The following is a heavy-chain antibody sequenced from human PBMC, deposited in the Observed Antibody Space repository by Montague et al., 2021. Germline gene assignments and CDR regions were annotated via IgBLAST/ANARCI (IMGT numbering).Heavy chain of an antibody. J-gene: IGHJ6*03. Sequence: SETLSLTCAVYGGSFIGYYWSWIRLPPGRGLEWMGVINHRGTTSYNPSLKSRVTLTKDTSRNQFSLKLNSAAAADTAVYYYARHQTGERCMDVWGKGTTVTVSS. CDR2: INHRGTT. CDR1: GGSFIGYY. V-gene: IGHV4-34*01. D-gene: IGHD1-26*01. CDR3: ARHQTGERCMDV.